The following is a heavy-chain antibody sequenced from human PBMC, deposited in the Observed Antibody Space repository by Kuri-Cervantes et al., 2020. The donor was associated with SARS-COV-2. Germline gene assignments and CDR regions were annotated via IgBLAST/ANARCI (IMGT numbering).Heavy chain of an antibody. D-gene: IGHD4-17*01. CDR3: ARERYGDYVSPYQYYGMDV. V-gene: IGHV3-53*01. CDR2: IYSGGST. J-gene: IGHJ6*02. CDR1: GLNVRSNY. Sequence: GESLKISCAASGLNVRSNYMSWVRQAPGKGLEWVSVIYSGGSTYYADSVKGRFTISRDSSKNMLFLQMNSLRAEDTAVYYCARERYGDYVSPYQYYGMDVWGQGTTVTVSS.